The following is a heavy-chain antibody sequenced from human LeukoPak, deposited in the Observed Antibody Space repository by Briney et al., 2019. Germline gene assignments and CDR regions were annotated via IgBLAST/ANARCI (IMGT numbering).Heavy chain of an antibody. CDR1: GGSISSYY. Sequence: SETLSLTCTVSGGSISSYYWSWIRQPRGKGLEGIGYIYYSGSTNYNPSLQSRVTISVDTSKNQFSLKLSSVTAAGTAVYYCTRAWEWDVAFDIWGQGTMVTVSS. CDR2: IYYSGST. D-gene: IGHD1-26*01. CDR3: TRAWEWDVAFDI. J-gene: IGHJ3*02. V-gene: IGHV4-59*01.